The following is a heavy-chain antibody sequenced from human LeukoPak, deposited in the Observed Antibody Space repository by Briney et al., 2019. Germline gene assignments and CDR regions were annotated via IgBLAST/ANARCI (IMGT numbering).Heavy chain of an antibody. CDR2: ISGSGGST. CDR1: GFTFSDYA. J-gene: IGHJ4*02. D-gene: IGHD4-11*01. V-gene: IGHV3-23*01. Sequence: GGSLRLSCAASGFTFSDYAMSWVRQAPGTGLEWVSTISGSGGSTYYVDSVKGRFTISRDNSKNTFFLQMNNLRPEDTAVYYCAKGLGKATVAPLGYWGQGTLVTVSS. CDR3: AKGLGKATVAPLGY.